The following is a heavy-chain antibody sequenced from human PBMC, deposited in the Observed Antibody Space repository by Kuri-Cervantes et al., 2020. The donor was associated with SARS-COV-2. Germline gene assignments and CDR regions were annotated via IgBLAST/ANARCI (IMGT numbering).Heavy chain of an antibody. Sequence: GESLKISCAASGFTFSSYWMHWVRQVPGKGLVLASRLNNDGSSTNYADSVKGRFTISRDNAKNTLYLQMNSLRPEDTAVYYCAREGLRGSMDVWGQGSTVTVSS. V-gene: IGHV3-74*01. CDR3: AREGLRGSMDV. CDR1: GFTFSSYW. CDR2: LNNDGSST. J-gene: IGHJ6*02.